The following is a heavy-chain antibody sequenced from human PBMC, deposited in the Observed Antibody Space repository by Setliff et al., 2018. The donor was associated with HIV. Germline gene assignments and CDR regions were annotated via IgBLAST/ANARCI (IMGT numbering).Heavy chain of an antibody. CDR1: GYSISSGYY. D-gene: IGHD5-12*01. CDR3: ARHIAGYSAYDLGWFDP. Sequence: SETLSLTCDVSGYSISSGYYWGGIRQPPGKGLEWIANIYHNGNTHYNPSVKSRVTISVDTSKSQFSLKLRSVTAADTAVYYCARHIAGYSAYDLGWFDPWGQGTLVTVSS. J-gene: IGHJ5*02. CDR2: IYHNGNT. V-gene: IGHV4-38-2*01.